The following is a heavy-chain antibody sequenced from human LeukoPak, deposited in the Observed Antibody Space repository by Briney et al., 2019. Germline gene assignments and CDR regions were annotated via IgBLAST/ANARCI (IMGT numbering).Heavy chain of an antibody. Sequence: SVKVSCKASGGTFSSYAISWVRQAPGQGLEWMGGIIPIFGTADYAQKFQGRVTITTDESTSTAYMELSSLRSEDTAVYYCARDRHSGSTGYFDYWGQGTLVTVSS. D-gene: IGHD1-26*01. CDR2: IIPIFGTA. J-gene: IGHJ4*02. CDR1: GGTFSSYA. V-gene: IGHV1-69*05. CDR3: ARDRHSGSTGYFDY.